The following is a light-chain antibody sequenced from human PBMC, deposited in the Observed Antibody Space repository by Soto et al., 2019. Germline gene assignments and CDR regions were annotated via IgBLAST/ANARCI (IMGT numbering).Light chain of an antibody. CDR3: QQYSNWPPLT. CDR1: QSVSSS. Sequence: EIVMTQSPATLSVSPGERATLSCRASQSVSSSLAWYQQKPGQAPNLLIYDASTRATGIPARFSGSGSGTEFTLPISSMQSEDFAVYYCQQYSNWPPLTFGGGTKVEIK. V-gene: IGKV3-15*01. CDR2: DAS. J-gene: IGKJ4*01.